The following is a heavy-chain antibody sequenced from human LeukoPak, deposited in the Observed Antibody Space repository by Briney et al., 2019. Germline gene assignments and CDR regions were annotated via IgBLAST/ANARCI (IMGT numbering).Heavy chain of an antibody. CDR3: ARGPYDSSGYYYFDY. CDR2: INWNGGCT. D-gene: IGHD3-22*01. Sequence: GGSLRLSCAASGFTFDDYGMSWVRQAPGKGLEWVSGINWNGGCTGYADSVKGRFTISRDNAKNSLYLQMNSLRAEDTALYHCARGPYDSSGYYYFDYWGQGTLVTVSS. CDR1: GFTFDDYG. V-gene: IGHV3-20*01. J-gene: IGHJ4*02.